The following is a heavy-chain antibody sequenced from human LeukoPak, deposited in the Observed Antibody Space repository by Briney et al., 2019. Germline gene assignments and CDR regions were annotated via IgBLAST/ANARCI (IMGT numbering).Heavy chain of an antibody. D-gene: IGHD6-6*01. CDR2: ISSSSSYI. Sequence: PGGSQRLSCAASGFTFSSYSMNWVRQAPGKGLEWVSSISSSSSYIYYADSVKGRFTISRDNAKNSLYLQMNSLRAEDTAVYYCAFLSSSSSSAFDIWGQGTMVTVPS. V-gene: IGHV3-21*01. CDR3: AFLSSSSSSAFDI. CDR1: GFTFSSYS. J-gene: IGHJ3*02.